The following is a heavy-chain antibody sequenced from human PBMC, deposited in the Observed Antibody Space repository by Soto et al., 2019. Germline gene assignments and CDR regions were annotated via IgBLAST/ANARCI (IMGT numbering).Heavy chain of an antibody. Sequence: EVQLVESGGGLVQPGESLSLSCAASGFTFSSYRMNWVRQAPGKALEWVSYISGGSGSIYSADSVKGRFTISRDNAKNSLYLHMNRLRDEDTAVYFGARAVARPFYYYYYGMDVWGQGTTVTVYS. CDR2: ISGGSGSI. D-gene: IGHD6-6*01. CDR1: GFTFSSYR. V-gene: IGHV3-48*02. J-gene: IGHJ6*02. CDR3: ARAVARPFYYYYYGMDV.